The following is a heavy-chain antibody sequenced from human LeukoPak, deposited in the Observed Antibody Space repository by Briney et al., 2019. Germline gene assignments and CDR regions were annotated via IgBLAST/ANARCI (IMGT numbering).Heavy chain of an antibody. Sequence: SETLSLTCAVYDGSFSGCYCSWIRQPPGKGLEWIGEINHSGSANYNPSLKSRVTILLDTSKNQFSLNLSSVTAADTAVYYCARRPRGVIIKTWFDSWGQGTLVTVSS. CDR1: DGSFSGCY. CDR2: INHSGSA. J-gene: IGHJ5*01. D-gene: IGHD3-10*01. CDR3: ARRPRGVIIKTWFDS. V-gene: IGHV4-34*01.